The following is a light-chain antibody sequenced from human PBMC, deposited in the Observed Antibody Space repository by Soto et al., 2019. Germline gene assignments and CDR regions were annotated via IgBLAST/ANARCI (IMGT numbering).Light chain of an antibody. CDR2: DAS. V-gene: IGKV3-11*01. CDR1: QSVSSY. CDR3: QQRSNWPPT. J-gene: IGKJ1*01. Sequence: EIVLTQSPATLSLSPRERSTLSCMASQSVSSYLAWYQQKPGQAPRLLIYDASNRATGIPARFSGSGSGTDFTLTISSLEPEDFAVYYCQQRSNWPPTFGQGTKVDIK.